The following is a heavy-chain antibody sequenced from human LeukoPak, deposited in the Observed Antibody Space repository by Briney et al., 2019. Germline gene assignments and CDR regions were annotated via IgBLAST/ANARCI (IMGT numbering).Heavy chain of an antibody. V-gene: IGHV7-4-1*02. D-gene: IGHD3-10*01. Sequence: ASVKVSCKTSGYTLTSYAMNWVRQAPGQGLEWMGWINTNTGNPTYAQGFTGRFVFSLDTSVSTTYLQISSLKAEDAGVYYCARVMGNGRVGASHWGQGTLVTVSS. CDR3: ARVMGNGRVGASH. J-gene: IGHJ4*02. CDR2: INTNTGNP. CDR1: GYTLTSYA.